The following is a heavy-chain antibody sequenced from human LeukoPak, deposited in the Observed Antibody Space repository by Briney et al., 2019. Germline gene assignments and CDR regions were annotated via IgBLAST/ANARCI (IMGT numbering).Heavy chain of an antibody. CDR1: GGSISSYY. CDR2: IYTSGST. CDR3: ARDLTYGSYRPFDY. Sequence: KPSETLSLTCTVSGGSISSYYWSWIRQPPGKGLEWIGYIYTSGSTNYNPSLKSRVTISVDTSKNQFSLKLSSVTAADTAVYYCARDLTYGSYRPFDYWGQGTLVTVSS. J-gene: IGHJ4*02. D-gene: IGHD1-26*01. V-gene: IGHV4-4*09.